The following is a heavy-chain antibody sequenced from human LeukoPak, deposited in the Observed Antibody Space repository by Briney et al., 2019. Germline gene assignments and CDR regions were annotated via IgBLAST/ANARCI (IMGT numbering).Heavy chain of an antibody. CDR2: IYQTGST. Sequence: SETLSLTCSVSGYSISSGYYWGLIRQPPGEGLEWIASIYQTGSTYYNPSLKSRITISVDTSNNQFSLSLRSVTAADTAVYYCGIDGLGYDNWIDPWGQGPLVTVSS. CDR3: GIDGLGYDNWIDP. J-gene: IGHJ5*02. D-gene: IGHD2-15*01. V-gene: IGHV4-38-2*02. CDR1: GYSISSGYY.